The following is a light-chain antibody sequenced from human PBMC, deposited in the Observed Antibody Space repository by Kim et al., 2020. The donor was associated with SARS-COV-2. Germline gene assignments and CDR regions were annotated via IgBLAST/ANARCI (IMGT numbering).Light chain of an antibody. V-gene: IGLV3-21*04. CDR3: QVWDSSSFVV. Sequence: SYELTQPPSVSVAPGKTARITCGGNNIGSKSVHWYQQKPGQAPVLVIYYDSDRPSGIPERFSGSNSGNTATVTISRVEAGDEADYYCQVWDSSSFVVFGG. CDR1: NIGSKS. J-gene: IGLJ2*01. CDR2: YDS.